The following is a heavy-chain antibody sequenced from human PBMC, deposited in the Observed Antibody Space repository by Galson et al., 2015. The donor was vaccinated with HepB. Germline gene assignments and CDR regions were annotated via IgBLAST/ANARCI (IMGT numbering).Heavy chain of an antibody. J-gene: IGHJ4*02. CDR1: GFTFSSHS. V-gene: IGHV3-48*02. Sequence: SLRLSCAASGFTFSSHSMNWVRQAPGKGLEWVSYISSSSSTIYYADSVKGRFTISRDNAKNSLYLQMNSLRDEDTAVYYCARDPHCDYVKGDPRGQGTLVTVSS. D-gene: IGHD3-16*01. CDR3: ARDPHCDYVKGDP. CDR2: ISSSSSTI.